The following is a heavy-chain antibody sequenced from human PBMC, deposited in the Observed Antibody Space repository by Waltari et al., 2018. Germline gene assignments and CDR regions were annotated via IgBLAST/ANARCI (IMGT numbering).Heavy chain of an antibody. Sequence: QVQLVQSGAEVKKPGSSVKVSSKASGGTFSSYAISWVRQAPGQGLEWMGGIIPIFGTANDAQKFQGRVTITADESTSTAYMELSSLRSEDTAVYYCAREGASGSYFMPFDYWGQGTLVTVSS. CDR3: AREGASGSYFMPFDY. CDR1: GGTFSSYA. J-gene: IGHJ4*02. CDR2: IIPIFGTA. V-gene: IGHV1-69*13. D-gene: IGHD1-26*01.